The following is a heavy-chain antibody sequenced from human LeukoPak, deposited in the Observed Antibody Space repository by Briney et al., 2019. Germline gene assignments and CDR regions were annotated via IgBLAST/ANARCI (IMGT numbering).Heavy chain of an antibody. CDR2: IKSKIDGGTT. J-gene: IGHJ3*02. V-gene: IGHV3-15*01. CDR1: GFTFSNAW. D-gene: IGHD1-26*01. CDR3: TTQEDGATNTAFDI. Sequence: GGSLRLSCAASGFTFSNAWMSWVRQAPGKGLEWVGRIKSKIDGGTTDYAAPVKGRFTISRDDSKNTLYLQMNSLKTEDTAVYYCTTQEDGATNTAFDIWGQGTMVPVSS.